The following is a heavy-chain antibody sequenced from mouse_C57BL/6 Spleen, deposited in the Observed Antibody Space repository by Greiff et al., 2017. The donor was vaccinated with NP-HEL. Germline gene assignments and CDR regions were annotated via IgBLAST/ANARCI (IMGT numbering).Heavy chain of an antibody. CDR3: ARKGYGSSYDAMDY. D-gene: IGHD1-1*01. CDR2: IWSGGST. Sequence: QVQLKESGPGLVQPSQSLSITCTASGFSLTSYGVHWVRQSPGKGLEWLGVIWSGGSTDYNAAFISRLSLSKDNSKSQVFIKMNSLQADDTAIYYCARKGYGSSYDAMDYWGQGTSVTVSS. V-gene: IGHV2-2*01. CDR1: GFSLTSYG. J-gene: IGHJ4*01.